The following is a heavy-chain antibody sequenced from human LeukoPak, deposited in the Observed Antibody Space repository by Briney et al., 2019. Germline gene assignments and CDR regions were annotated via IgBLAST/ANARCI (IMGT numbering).Heavy chain of an antibody. CDR3: AREKVRGVIPDY. Sequence: TSETLSLTCTVSGGSISSGSYYWSWIRQPAGKGLEWIGRIYTSGSTNYNPSLKSRVTISADTSKNQFSLKLSSVTAADTAVYYCAREKVRGVIPDYWGQGTLVTVSS. CDR2: IYTSGST. J-gene: IGHJ4*02. V-gene: IGHV4-61*02. CDR1: GGSISSGSYY. D-gene: IGHD3-10*01.